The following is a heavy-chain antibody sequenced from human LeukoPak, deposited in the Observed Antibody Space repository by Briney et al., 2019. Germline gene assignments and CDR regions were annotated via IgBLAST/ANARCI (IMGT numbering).Heavy chain of an antibody. D-gene: IGHD2-2*01. Sequence: GGSLRLSCAASGFTFSSYGMHWVRQAPGKGLEWVAVISYDGSNKYYADSVKGRFTISRDNSKNTPYLQMNSLRAEDTAVYYCAKDLLGYCSSTSCYGGMDVWGQGTTVTVSS. J-gene: IGHJ6*02. V-gene: IGHV3-30*18. CDR1: GFTFSSYG. CDR2: ISYDGSNK. CDR3: AKDLLGYCSSTSCYGGMDV.